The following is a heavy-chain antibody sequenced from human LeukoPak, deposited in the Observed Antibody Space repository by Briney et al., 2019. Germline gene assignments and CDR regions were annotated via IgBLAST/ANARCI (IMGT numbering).Heavy chain of an antibody. CDR1: GFTFSSNY. D-gene: IGHD3-22*01. CDR2: IYSGGST. V-gene: IGHV3-53*01. J-gene: IGHJ4*02. CDR3: ASGHYYDSSGYYPISK. Sequence: GGSLRLSCAASGFTFSSNYMSWVRQAPGKGLEWVSVIYSGGSTYYADSVKGRFTISRDNSKNTLYLQMNSLRAEDTAVYYCASGHYYDSSGYYPISKWGQGTLVTVSS.